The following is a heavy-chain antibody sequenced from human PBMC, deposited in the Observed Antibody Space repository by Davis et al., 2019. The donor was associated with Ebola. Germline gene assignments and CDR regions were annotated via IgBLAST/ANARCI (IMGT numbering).Heavy chain of an antibody. CDR2: ISYNGRNK. V-gene: IGHV3-30*03. CDR1: GFTFRSYG. Sequence: GESLKISCAASGFTFRSYGMHWVRQAPGKGLEWVAVISYNGRNKFYADSVKGRFTISRDNSKNTLYLQMDSLRDEDTAVYYCARRTPPDYWGQGTLVTVSS. J-gene: IGHJ4*02. CDR3: ARRTPPDY.